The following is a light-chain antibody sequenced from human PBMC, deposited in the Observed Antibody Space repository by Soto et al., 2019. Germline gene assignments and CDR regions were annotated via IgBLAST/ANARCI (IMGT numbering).Light chain of an antibody. Sequence: QSALTQPASVSGSPGQSITISWTGTSSDVGGYNYVSWYQQHPGKAPKLMIYEVSNWPSGVSNRFSGSKSGNTASLTISGLQAEDEADYYCSSYRSSNTWVFGGGTKLTVL. CDR1: SSDVGGYNY. V-gene: IGLV2-14*01. CDR3: SSYRSSNTWV. J-gene: IGLJ3*02. CDR2: EVS.